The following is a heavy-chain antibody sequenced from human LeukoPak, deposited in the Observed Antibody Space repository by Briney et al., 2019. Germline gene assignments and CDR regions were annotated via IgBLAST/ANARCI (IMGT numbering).Heavy chain of an antibody. CDR1: RFTFSSYA. D-gene: IGHD4-23*01. Sequence: GRSLRLSCAASRFTFSSYAMHWVRRAPGKVLERVAVISCDGSNKYYADSEKRRFTLHRDSHKHTLCLQMKSLRDEHTAVYYCARRSPSRSGLTPFFDCWGQGTLVTVSS. CDR2: ISCDGSNK. J-gene: IGHJ4*02. V-gene: IGHV3-30*01. CDR3: ARRSPSRSGLTPFFDC.